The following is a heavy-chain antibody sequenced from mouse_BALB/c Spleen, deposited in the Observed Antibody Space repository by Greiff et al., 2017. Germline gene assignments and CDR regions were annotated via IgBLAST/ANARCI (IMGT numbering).Heavy chain of an antibody. V-gene: IGHV5-12-1*01. D-gene: IGHD2-1*01. J-gene: IGHJ2*01. CDR2: ISSGGGST. Sequence: EVKVEESGGGLVKPGGSLKLSCAASGFAFSSYDMSWVRQTPEKRLEWVAYISSGGGSTYYPDTVKGRFTISRDNAKNTLYLQMSSLKSEDTAMYYCARRNYGNFDYWGQGTTLTVSS. CDR1: GFAFSSYD. CDR3: ARRNYGNFDY.